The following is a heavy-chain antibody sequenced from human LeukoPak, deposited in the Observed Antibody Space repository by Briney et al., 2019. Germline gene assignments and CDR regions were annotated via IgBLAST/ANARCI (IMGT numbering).Heavy chain of an antibody. CDR1: GYTVTSYG. V-gene: IGHV1-18*01. Sequence: ASVKVSCKASGYTVTSYGISWVRQAPGQGLEWMGWISAYNGNTNYAQKLQGRVTMTTDTSTSTAYMELRSLRSGDTAVYYCARDRDITMVRDLYFDYWGQGTLVTVSS. J-gene: IGHJ4*02. D-gene: IGHD3-10*01. CDR3: ARDRDITMVRDLYFDY. CDR2: ISAYNGNT.